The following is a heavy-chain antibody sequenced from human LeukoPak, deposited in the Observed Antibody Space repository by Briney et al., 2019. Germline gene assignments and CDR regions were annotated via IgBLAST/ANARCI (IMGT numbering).Heavy chain of an antibody. J-gene: IGHJ4*02. Sequence: GGSLRLSCAASGFTFSSYWMHWVRQAPGQGLVWVSRMNSDGSTTAYADSVKGRFTISRDNAKNTLYLQMNSLRAEDTAVYYCARSYCTPTSCFDSWGQGTLVTVSS. CDR3: ARSYCTPTSCFDS. CDR1: GFTFSSYW. D-gene: IGHD2-2*01. CDR2: MNSDGSTT. V-gene: IGHV3-74*01.